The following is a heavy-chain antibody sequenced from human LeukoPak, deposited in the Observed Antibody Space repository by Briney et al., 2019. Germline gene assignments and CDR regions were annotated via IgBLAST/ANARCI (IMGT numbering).Heavy chain of an antibody. CDR3: AKGGTVAEVDY. V-gene: IGHV1-18*01. CDR2: ISGFNGNT. J-gene: IGHJ4*02. CDR1: GYTFTDYG. D-gene: IGHD6-19*01. Sequence: GASVKVSCKASGYTFTDYGISWVRQAPGQGLEWMGRISGFNGNTDYAQNFQDRVTMTTDTSTSTAYMELRSLTFDDTAVYYCAKGGTVAEVDYWGQGTLVTVSS.